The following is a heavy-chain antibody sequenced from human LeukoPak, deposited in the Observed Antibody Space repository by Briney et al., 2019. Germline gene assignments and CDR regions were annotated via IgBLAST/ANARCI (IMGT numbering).Heavy chain of an antibody. D-gene: IGHD3-3*01. Sequence: SETLSLICTVSGGSISSYYWSWIRQPPGKGLEWIGYIYYSGSTNYNPSLKSRVTISVDTSKNQFSLKLSSVTAADTAVYYCAREAYDLNWFDPWGQGTLVTVSS. CDR2: IYYSGST. V-gene: IGHV4-59*01. J-gene: IGHJ5*02. CDR3: AREAYDLNWFDP. CDR1: GGSISSYY.